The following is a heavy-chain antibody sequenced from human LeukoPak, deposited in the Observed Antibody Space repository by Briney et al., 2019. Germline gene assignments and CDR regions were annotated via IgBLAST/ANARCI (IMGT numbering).Heavy chain of an antibody. V-gene: IGHV3-11*01. CDR3: ARGLPATLLDY. CDR1: GFTFSDYY. D-gene: IGHD2-2*01. J-gene: IGHJ4*02. Sequence: GGSMRLSCAASGFTFSDYYMRWIRQAPGKGLEWVSYISSSGSTIYYADSVKGRFTISRDNAKNSLYLQMNSLRAEDTAIYYCARGLPATLLDYWGQGTLVTVSS. CDR2: ISSSGSTI.